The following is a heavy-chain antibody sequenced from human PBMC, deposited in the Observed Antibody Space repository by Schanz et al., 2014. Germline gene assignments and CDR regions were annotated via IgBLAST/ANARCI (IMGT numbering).Heavy chain of an antibody. D-gene: IGHD6-19*01. Sequence: QVQLVQSGAEVKKPGSSVKVSCKASGGTFSSSTLTWVRQAPGQGLEWMGRIIPILDKTNYAQKFQGRFTMTRDTSTTTVYMDLSSLRSEDTAVYYCARGLGDERWLDLNEAFDIWGQGTIVTVSS. J-gene: IGHJ3*02. CDR2: IIPILDKT. CDR3: ARGLGDERWLDLNEAFDI. V-gene: IGHV1-69*08. CDR1: GGTFSSST.